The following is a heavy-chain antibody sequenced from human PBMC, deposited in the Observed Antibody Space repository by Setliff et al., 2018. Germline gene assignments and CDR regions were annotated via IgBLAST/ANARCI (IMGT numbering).Heavy chain of an antibody. D-gene: IGHD2-15*01. J-gene: IGHJ4*02. Sequence: LRLSCAASGFTFSTYRMHWVRQAPGKGLEWVAVIWDGGGNKYHADSVKGRFTISRDNSKNTLYLQMNSLRPEDTAVYYCARTCSGSGCYAGLESWGQGTPVTVSS. V-gene: IGHV3-33*08. CDR3: ARTCSGSGCYAGLES. CDR2: IWDGGGNK. CDR1: GFTFSTYR.